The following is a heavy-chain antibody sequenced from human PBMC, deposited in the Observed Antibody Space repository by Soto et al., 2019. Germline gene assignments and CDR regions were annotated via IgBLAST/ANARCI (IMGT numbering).Heavy chain of an antibody. CDR2: ISYDGSNK. Sequence: GGSLRLSCAASGFTFSSYGMHWVRQAPGKGLEWVAVISYDGSNKYYADSVKGRFTISRDNSKNTLYLQMNSLRAEDTAVYYCAKDGLYDSSGYYGNWFDPWGQGTLVTVSS. D-gene: IGHD3-22*01. CDR3: AKDGLYDSSGYYGNWFDP. J-gene: IGHJ5*02. V-gene: IGHV3-30*18. CDR1: GFTFSSYG.